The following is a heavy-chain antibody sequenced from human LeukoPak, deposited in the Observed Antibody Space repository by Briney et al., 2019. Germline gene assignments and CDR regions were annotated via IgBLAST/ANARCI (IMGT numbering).Heavy chain of an antibody. Sequence: GSLRLSCAASGFTFSSYAMSWVRQAPGKGVEWGAVVSDNGRTKYYADSVKGRFTISRDNSGNTLSLQMNNLRAEDTAVYYCAKEYSNRPHYFCYWGQGPLVTVSS. J-gene: IGHJ4*02. CDR2: VSDNGRTK. V-gene: IGHV3-30*18. CDR3: AKEYSNRPHYFCY. CDR1: GFTFSSYA. D-gene: IGHD6-13*01.